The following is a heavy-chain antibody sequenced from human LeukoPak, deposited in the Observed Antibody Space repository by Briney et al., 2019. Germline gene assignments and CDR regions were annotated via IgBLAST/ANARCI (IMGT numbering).Heavy chain of an antibody. CDR3: ARITVVLRRGFDY. Sequence: SETLSLTCAVSDDSFSSHYWTWIRQPPGKGLEWIGYISYIGSTNYNPSLKSRVTISIDTSKNQFSLKLSSVTAADTAVYYCARITVVLRRGFDYWGQGTLVTVSS. J-gene: IGHJ4*02. CDR2: ISYIGST. D-gene: IGHD3-16*01. V-gene: IGHV4-59*11. CDR1: DDSFSSHY.